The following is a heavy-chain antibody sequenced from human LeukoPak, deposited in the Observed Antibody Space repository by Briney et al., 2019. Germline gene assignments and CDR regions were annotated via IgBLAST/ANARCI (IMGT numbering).Heavy chain of an antibody. Sequence: ASVKVSCKASGYTFTSYGISWVRQAPGQGLEWMGWISAYNGNTNYAQKLQGRVTMTTDTSTNTAYMELRSLRSDDTAVYYCARDGTTVTTFYAFDIWGQGTMVTVSS. D-gene: IGHD4-11*01. CDR1: GYTFTSYG. J-gene: IGHJ3*02. CDR2: ISAYNGNT. V-gene: IGHV1-18*01. CDR3: ARDGTTVTTFYAFDI.